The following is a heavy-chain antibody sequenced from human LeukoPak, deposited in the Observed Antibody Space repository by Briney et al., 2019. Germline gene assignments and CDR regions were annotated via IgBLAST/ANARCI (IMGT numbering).Heavy chain of an antibody. D-gene: IGHD5-24*01. V-gene: IGHV3-74*01. Sequence: GGSLRLSCAASRFTFNSYWMHWVRQAPGKGLVWASRIVGDGSYTNYADSVKGRFTISRDNAKNTLFLQMNSLRAEDTAVYYCARDGSNSHAFDVWGLGTMVTVSS. CDR3: ARDGSNSHAFDV. J-gene: IGHJ3*01. CDR2: IVGDGSYT. CDR1: RFTFNSYW.